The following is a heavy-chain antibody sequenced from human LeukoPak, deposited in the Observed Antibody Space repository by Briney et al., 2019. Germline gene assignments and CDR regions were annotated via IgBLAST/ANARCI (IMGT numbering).Heavy chain of an antibody. CDR3: ARGLPGYSSQYYFDY. D-gene: IGHD5-18*01. J-gene: IGHJ4*02. V-gene: IGHV1-69*13. Sequence: ASVKVSCKASGGTFSSYAISWVRQAPGQGLEWMGGIIPIFGTANYAQKFQGRVTITADESTGTAYMELSSLRSEDTAVYYCARGLPGYSSQYYFDYWGQGTLVTVSS. CDR2: IIPIFGTA. CDR1: GGTFSSYA.